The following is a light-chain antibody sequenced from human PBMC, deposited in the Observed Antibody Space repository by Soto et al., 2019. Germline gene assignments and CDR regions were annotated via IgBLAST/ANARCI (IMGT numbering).Light chain of an antibody. V-gene: IGKV1-9*01. CDR2: SAS. CDR1: RGISSY. Sequence: DIQMTQSPSSLSASVGDRFTITCQASRGISSYLAWYQQKQGKAPKLLVYSASTLQSGVPSRFSGSGSGPDCTITISSLQPEDAATYVCQQLNSYPQTFGQGTRLEIK. J-gene: IGKJ5*01. CDR3: QQLNSYPQT.